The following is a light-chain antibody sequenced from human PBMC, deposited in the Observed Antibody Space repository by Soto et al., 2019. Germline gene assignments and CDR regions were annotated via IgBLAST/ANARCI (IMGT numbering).Light chain of an antibody. CDR3: QQYGSAPLT. CDR1: QNVNNNY. Sequence: EIVLTQSPGTLSLSPGERATLSCRASQNVNNNYLAWYQQKPGQAPRLLSYGASRRATDIPDRFSGSGSGTDCTLTISRLEPEDAAVYSCQQYGSAPLTVGGGTKVEIK. V-gene: IGKV3-20*01. J-gene: IGKJ4*01. CDR2: GAS.